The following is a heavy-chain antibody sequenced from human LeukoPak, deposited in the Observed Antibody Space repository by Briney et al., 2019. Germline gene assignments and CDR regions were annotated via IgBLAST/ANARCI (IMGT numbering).Heavy chain of an antibody. V-gene: IGHV1-46*01. Sequence: GASVKVSCKAPGYTFTSNYMHWVRHAPGQGLERMGIINPSGGSTSYAQKFQGRVTMTRDTSTSTVYMELSSLRSEDTAVYYCARSDYGSGSPLDYWGQGTLVTVSS. CDR1: GYTFTSNY. CDR3: ARSDYGSGSPLDY. CDR2: INPSGGST. D-gene: IGHD3-10*01. J-gene: IGHJ4*02.